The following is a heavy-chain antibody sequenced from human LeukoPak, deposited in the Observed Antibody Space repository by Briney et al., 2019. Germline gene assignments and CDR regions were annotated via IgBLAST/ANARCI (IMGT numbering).Heavy chain of an antibody. CDR3: ARDRIVASGYFDY. V-gene: IGHV3-33*01. Sequence: GGSLRLSCAASGFTFSSYGMHWVRQAPGKGLEWVAVIWYDGSNKYYADSVKGRFTISRDNSKNTLYLQMNSLRAEDTAVYYCARDRIVASGYFDYWGQGTLVTVSS. CDR1: GFTFSSYG. D-gene: IGHD2/OR15-2a*01. CDR2: IWYDGSNK. J-gene: IGHJ4*02.